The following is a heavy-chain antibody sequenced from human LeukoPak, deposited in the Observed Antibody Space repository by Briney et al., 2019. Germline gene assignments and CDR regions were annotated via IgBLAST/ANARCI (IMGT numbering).Heavy chain of an antibody. D-gene: IGHD3-10*01. CDR3: ASTYYYGSGSYYIYYYGMDV. J-gene: IGHJ6*04. V-gene: IGHV3-74*01. Sequence: GGSLRLSCAASGFTFSSYWMHWVRQAPGKALVWVSRINSDGSSTSYADSVKGRFTISRDNAKNTLCLQMNSLRAEDTAVYYCASTYYYGSGSYYIYYYGMDVWGKGTTVTVSS. CDR2: INSDGSST. CDR1: GFTFSSYW.